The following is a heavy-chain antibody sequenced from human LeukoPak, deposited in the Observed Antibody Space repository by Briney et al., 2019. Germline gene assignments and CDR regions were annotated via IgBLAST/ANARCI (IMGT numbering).Heavy chain of an antibody. CDR1: GFTFSSYA. Sequence: PGGSLRLSCAASGFTFSSYAMSWVRQAPGKGLEWVSAISGSGGNTDYADSVKGRFTISSDNSKNTLYLHMTGLKVEDTAVYYCARGIGYAPRRHYFDHWGQGVQVIASS. D-gene: IGHD2-2*01. V-gene: IGHV3-23*01. CDR3: ARGIGYAPRRHYFDH. CDR2: ISGSGGNT. J-gene: IGHJ4*02.